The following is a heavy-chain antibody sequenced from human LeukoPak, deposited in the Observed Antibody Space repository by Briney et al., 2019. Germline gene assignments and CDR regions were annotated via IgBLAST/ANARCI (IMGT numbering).Heavy chain of an antibody. J-gene: IGHJ4*02. CDR3: AKDHLYCSGGSCYGDY. D-gene: IGHD2-15*01. CDR1: GFTFSSYG. Sequence: PGGSLRLSCAASGFTFSSYGMSWVRQAPGKGLEWVAAISGSAGSTYYADSVKGRFTISRDNSKNTLYLQMDSLRAEDTAVYYCAKDHLYCSGGSCYGDYRGQGNMVTVSS. CDR2: ISGSAGST. V-gene: IGHV3-23*01.